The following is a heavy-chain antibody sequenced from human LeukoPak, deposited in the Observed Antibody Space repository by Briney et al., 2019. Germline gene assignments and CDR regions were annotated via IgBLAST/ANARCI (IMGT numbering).Heavy chain of an antibody. CDR1: GGSFSGYY. Sequence: PSETLSLTCAVYGGSFSGYYWSWIRQPPGKGLEWIGEINHSGSTNYNPSLKSRVTMSVDTSKNQFSLKLSSVTAADTAVYYCASQYYDFWSGYSDAFDIWGQGTMVTVSS. V-gene: IGHV4-34*01. D-gene: IGHD3-3*01. J-gene: IGHJ3*02. CDR2: INHSGST. CDR3: ASQYYDFWSGYSDAFDI.